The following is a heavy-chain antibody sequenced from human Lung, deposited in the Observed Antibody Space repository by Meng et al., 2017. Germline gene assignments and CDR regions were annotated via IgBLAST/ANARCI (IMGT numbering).Heavy chain of an antibody. Sequence: QVALQDVGQGLAKHVQTLALTCTVSSGYMCGSHYYWRWIRQPAGKGLEWGEHIYNSVSTYYNPSLKSRIPISVDTSNNQFSMKLSSVTAADTAVYYCARGQKGYFDLWGRGTLVTVSS. CDR2: IYNSVST. V-gene: IGHV4-30-4*01. J-gene: IGHJ2*01. CDR3: ARGQKGYFDL. CDR1: SGYMCGSHYY.